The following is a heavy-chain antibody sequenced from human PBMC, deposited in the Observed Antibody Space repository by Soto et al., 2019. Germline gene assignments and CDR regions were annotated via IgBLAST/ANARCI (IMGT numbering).Heavy chain of an antibody. CDR2: SRSGRYGATA. D-gene: IGHD2-15*01. CDR3: NSAPLGCCGGSCYSADS. Sequence: RLSCTTSGXTSGDYGMSWVRQAPGKGLEWLRVSRSGRYGATAEDAASLKCRFTVTSDDFKSITYLQMNNLETGDTAASYYNSAPLGCCGGSCYSADSWGRGTLVTVSS. V-gene: IGHV3-49*04. CDR1: GXTSGDYG. J-gene: IGHJ4*02.